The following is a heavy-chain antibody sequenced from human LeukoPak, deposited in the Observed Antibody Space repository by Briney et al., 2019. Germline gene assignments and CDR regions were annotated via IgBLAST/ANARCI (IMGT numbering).Heavy chain of an antibody. D-gene: IGHD5-18*01. CDR3: ARVETAMVDFDY. CDR1: GGSISGYY. CDR2: IYYSGTT. Sequence: SETLSLTRTVSGGSISGYYWSWIRQPPGKGLEWIGYIYYSGTTNYNPSLKSRVTISVDTSKNQFSLKLSSVTAADTAVYYCARVETAMVDFDYWGQGTLVTVSS. V-gene: IGHV4-59*01. J-gene: IGHJ4*02.